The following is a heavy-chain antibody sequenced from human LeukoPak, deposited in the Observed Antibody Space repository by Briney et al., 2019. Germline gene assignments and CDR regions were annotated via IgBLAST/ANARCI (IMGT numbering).Heavy chain of an antibody. CDR3: ARAGHIVVVLTSYYMDV. CDR1: GYTFTSYG. V-gene: IGHV1-18*01. J-gene: IGHJ6*03. Sequence: ASVKVSCKASGYTFTSYGISWVRQAPGQGLEWMGWISAYNGNTNYAQKLQGRVTMTTDTSTSTAHMELRSLRSDDTAVYYCARAGHIVVVLTSYYMDVWGKGTTVTVSS. D-gene: IGHD2-2*01. CDR2: ISAYNGNT.